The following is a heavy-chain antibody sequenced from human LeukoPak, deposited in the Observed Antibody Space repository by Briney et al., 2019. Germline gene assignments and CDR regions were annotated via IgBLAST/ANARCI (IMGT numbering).Heavy chain of an antibody. V-gene: IGHV4-31*11. CDR1: GGSFSDYY. CDR3: ALGYCGGGSCYAREYFQH. CDR2: IYYSGST. D-gene: IGHD2-15*01. J-gene: IGHJ1*01. Sequence: KPSETLSLTCAVYGGSFSDYYWTWIRQHPGKGLEWIGYIYYSGSTYYNPSLKSRVTISVDTSKNQFSLRLSSVTAADTAVYYCALGYCGGGSCYAREYFQHWGQGTLVTVSS.